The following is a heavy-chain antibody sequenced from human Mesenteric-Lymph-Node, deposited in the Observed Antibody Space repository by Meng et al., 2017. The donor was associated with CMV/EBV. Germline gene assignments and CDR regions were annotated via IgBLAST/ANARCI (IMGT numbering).Heavy chain of an antibody. V-gene: IGHV4-38-2*02. J-gene: IGHJ5*02. CDR2: VYHSGTT. D-gene: IGHD3-3*01. CDR3: ARGRGTIFGVVIIWWFDP. Sequence: SETLSLTCIVSGYSISSGYYWGWIRQPPGKGLEWIGNVYHSGTTYYSPSLKSRVKISVDTSKNQFSLKLSSVTAADTAVYYCARGRGTIFGVVIIWWFDPWGQGTLVTVSS. CDR1: GYSISSGYY.